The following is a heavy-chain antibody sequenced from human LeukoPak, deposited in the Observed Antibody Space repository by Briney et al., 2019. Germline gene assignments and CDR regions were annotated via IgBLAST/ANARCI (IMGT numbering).Heavy chain of an antibody. D-gene: IGHD2-2*02. Sequence: PGGSLRLSCEASGFTSDDYGMSWVRQSTGKGLEWVSAITNWNGGSTGYADSVRGRFTISRDNAKNSLYLQMNSLRAEDTALYYCARCSRSSTDCYSAFDIWGQGTMVTVSS. V-gene: IGHV3-20*04. CDR2: ITNWNGGST. CDR1: GFTSDDYG. J-gene: IGHJ3*02. CDR3: ARCSRSSTDCYSAFDI.